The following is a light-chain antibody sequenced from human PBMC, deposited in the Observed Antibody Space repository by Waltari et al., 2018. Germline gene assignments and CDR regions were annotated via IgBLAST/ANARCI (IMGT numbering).Light chain of an antibody. CDR1: SLRSYY. Sequence: SSELTQDPAVSVALGQTVRLTCQGDSLRSYYASWYQQKPGQAPVLVIYGKNNRPSGIPDRFSVSSSGNTASLTITGAQAEDEADYYCNSRDSSGNHLDVVFGGGTKLTVL. CDR3: NSRDSSGNHLDVV. J-gene: IGLJ2*01. V-gene: IGLV3-19*01. CDR2: GKN.